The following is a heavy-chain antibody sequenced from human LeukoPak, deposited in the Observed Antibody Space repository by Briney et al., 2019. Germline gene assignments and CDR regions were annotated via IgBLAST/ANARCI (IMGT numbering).Heavy chain of an antibody. Sequence: GGSLRLSCAASGFTFRSYTMNWVRQAPGKGLEWVSYISVDSTSTYYADSVKGRFTISRDNSKNTLYLQMNSLRAEDTAVYYCAKRGSSPRQYYFDYWGQGTLVTVSS. V-gene: IGHV3-23*01. D-gene: IGHD3-16*01. CDR3: AKRGSSPRQYYFDY. J-gene: IGHJ4*02. CDR2: ISVDSTST. CDR1: GFTFRSYT.